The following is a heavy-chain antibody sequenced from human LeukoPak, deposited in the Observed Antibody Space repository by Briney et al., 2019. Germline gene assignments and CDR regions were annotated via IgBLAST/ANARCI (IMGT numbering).Heavy chain of an antibody. CDR2: IKQDGSAK. CDR1: GFTFSSYW. V-gene: IGHV3-7*01. J-gene: IGHJ4*02. D-gene: IGHD3-22*01. Sequence: GGSLRRSCAASGFTFSSYWMTWVRQAPGKGLEWVANIKQDGSAKYYVDSLRGRFSISRDNVKNSLFLQMNSLSDDDTAVYYCARCPYDSTGYYSVPSHLDYWGQGTLVTVSS. CDR3: ARCPYDSTGYYSVPSHLDY.